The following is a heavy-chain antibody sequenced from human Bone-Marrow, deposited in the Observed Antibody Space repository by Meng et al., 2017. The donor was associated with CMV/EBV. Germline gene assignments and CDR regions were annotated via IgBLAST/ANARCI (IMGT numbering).Heavy chain of an antibody. CDR2: IYYSGST. J-gene: IGHJ4*02. CDR1: GGSISSSSYY. V-gene: IGHV4-39*01. CDR3: ARQDCSSTSCSFDY. D-gene: IGHD2-2*01. Sequence: SETLSLTCTVSGGSISSSSYYWGWIRQPPGKGLEWIGYIYYSGSTYYNPSLKSRVTISVDTSKNQFSLKLSSVTAADTAVYYCARQDCSSTSCSFDYWGQGTLVTVSS.